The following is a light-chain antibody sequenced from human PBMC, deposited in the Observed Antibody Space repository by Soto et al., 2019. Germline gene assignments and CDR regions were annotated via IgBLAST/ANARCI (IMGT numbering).Light chain of an antibody. V-gene: IGLV2-14*01. CDR2: QVN. CDR1: NSDVGGYDY. CDR3: SSLTSSNTWV. J-gene: IGLJ3*02. Sequence: QSVLTQPASVSGSPGQSITISCTGTNSDVGGYDYVSWYQHYPGKAPKLLIYQVNNRPSGVSSRFSGSKSGKTASLTFSGLQAEDEADYYCSSLTSSNTWVFGGGTKVTVL.